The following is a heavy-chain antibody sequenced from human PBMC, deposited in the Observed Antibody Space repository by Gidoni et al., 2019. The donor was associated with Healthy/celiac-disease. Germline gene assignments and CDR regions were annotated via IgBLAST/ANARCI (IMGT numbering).Heavy chain of an antibody. D-gene: IGHD2-2*02. CDR1: GFPFDDYA. V-gene: IGHV3-9*01. Sequence: EVQLVASGGGLVQPGRSLRLSCAASGFPFDDYAMHWVRQAPGKGLEWVSGISWNSGSIGYADSVKGRFTISRDNAKNSLYLQMNSLRAEDTALYYCAKDNIPLSIRGVGAFDIWGQGTMVTVSS. CDR3: AKDNIPLSIRGVGAFDI. J-gene: IGHJ3*02. CDR2: ISWNSGSI.